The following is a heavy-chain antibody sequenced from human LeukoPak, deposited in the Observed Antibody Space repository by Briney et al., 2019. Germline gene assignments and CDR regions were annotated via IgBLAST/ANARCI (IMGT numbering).Heavy chain of an antibody. V-gene: IGHV3-66*02. D-gene: IGHD3-10*01. Sequence: PAGSLRLSCAASGFTVSSNYMSWLRQAPGKGLKWVSVIYSGGSTYYADSVKGRFTISRDNSKNTLYLQMNSLRDEDTAVYYCARDKGLGSYIPWGQGTLVTVSS. CDR3: ARDKGLGSYIP. J-gene: IGHJ5*02. CDR2: IYSGGST. CDR1: GFTVSSNY.